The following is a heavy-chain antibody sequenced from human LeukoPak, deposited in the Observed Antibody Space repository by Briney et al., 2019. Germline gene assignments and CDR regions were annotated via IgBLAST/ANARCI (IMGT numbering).Heavy chain of an antibody. CDR3: TRDYSGSYYLSPYYFDY. J-gene: IGHJ4*02. CDR2: IRSKAYGGTT. Sequence: GGSLRLSCTASGFTFGDYAMSWFRQAPGKGLEWVGFIRSKAYGGTTEYAASVNGRFLITRDDYKSITYLQMTSLKTEDTAVYYCTRDYSGSYYLSPYYFDYWGQGTLVTVSS. V-gene: IGHV3-49*03. CDR1: GFTFGDYA. D-gene: IGHD1-26*01.